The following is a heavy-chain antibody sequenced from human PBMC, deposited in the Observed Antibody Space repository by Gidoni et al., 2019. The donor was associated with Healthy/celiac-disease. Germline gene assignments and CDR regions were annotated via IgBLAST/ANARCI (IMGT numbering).Heavy chain of an antibody. D-gene: IGHD6-19*01. CDR3: AKLIAVAGRGEDY. CDR2: ISGSGGST. J-gene: IGHJ4*02. V-gene: IGHV3-23*01. Sequence: EVQLLESGGGLVQPGGSLRLSCAASGFTFSSDAMSWVRQAPGKGLEWVSAISGSGGSTYYADSVKGRFTISRDNSKNTLYLQMNSLRAEDTAVYYCAKLIAVAGRGEDYWGQGTLVTVSS. CDR1: GFTFSSDA.